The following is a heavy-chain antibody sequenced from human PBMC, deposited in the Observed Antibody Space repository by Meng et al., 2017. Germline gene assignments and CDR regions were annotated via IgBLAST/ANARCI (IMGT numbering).Heavy chain of an antibody. Sequence: HVALVQSGAEGKKPGDAWEVSCKASGYTFTSYGISWVRQAPGQGLEWMGWISAYNGNTNYAQKLQGRVTMTTDTSTSTAYMELRSLRSDDTAVYYCASSSSGSYYWWFDPWGQGTLVTVSS. CDR1: GYTFTSYG. J-gene: IGHJ5*02. CDR3: ASSSSGSYYWWFDP. D-gene: IGHD1-26*01. V-gene: IGHV1-18*01. CDR2: ISAYNGNT.